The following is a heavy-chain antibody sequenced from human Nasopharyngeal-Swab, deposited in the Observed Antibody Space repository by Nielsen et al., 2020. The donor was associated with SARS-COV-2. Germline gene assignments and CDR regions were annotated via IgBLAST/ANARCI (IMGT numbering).Heavy chain of an antibody. V-gene: IGHV3-48*04. D-gene: IGHD6-19*01. CDR1: GFTFSSYS. CDR2: ISSSSSTI. Sequence: GGSLRLSCAASGFTFSSYSMNWVRQAPGKGLEWVSYISSSSSTIYYADSVKGRFTISRDNAKNSLYLQMNSLRAEDTAVYYCARDTIAVAENWFDPWGQGTLVTVSS. J-gene: IGHJ5*02. CDR3: ARDTIAVAENWFDP.